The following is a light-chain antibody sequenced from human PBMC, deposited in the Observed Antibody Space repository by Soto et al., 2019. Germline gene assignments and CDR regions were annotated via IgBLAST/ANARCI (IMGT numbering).Light chain of an antibody. V-gene: IGKV3D-20*01. CDR3: QQYEAVVT. CDR1: ESVSYSY. CDR2: DAS. J-gene: IGKJ1*01. Sequence: EIVLTQSPATMSLSPGERATLSCGASESVSYSYVAWYQLKGGLAPRLLIHDASTRASGIPDRFSGSKSGTDFTLTIRRLEPEDVAVYYCQQYEAVVTFGQGTKVEIK.